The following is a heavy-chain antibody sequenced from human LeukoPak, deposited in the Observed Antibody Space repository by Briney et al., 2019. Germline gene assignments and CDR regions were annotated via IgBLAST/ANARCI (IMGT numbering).Heavy chain of an antibody. D-gene: IGHD2-2*02. CDR3: AKLSGTSCYNGIDY. CDR2: ISGGGDTT. J-gene: IGHJ4*02. V-gene: IGHV3-23*01. CDR1: GFTFSSYA. Sequence: GGSLRLSCAASGFTFSSYAMSWVRQAPGKGLEWVSAISGGGDTTYYAADSVKGRFTISRDNSKNTLYPQMNSLRAEDTALYYCAKLSGTSCYNGIDYWGQGTLVTVSS.